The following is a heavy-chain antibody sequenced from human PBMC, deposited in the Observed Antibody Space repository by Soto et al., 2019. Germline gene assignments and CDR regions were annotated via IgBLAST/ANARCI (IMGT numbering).Heavy chain of an antibody. CDR1: GGTFSSYT. J-gene: IGHJ6*02. CDR3: ARSASRILTAYPPLDV. Sequence: QVQLVQSGAEVKKPGSSVKVSCKASGGTFSSYTISWVRQAPGQGLEWMGRIIPILGIANYAQKFQDRVTITADKPTSTAYMALSSLRDADTAVYYCARSASRILTAYPPLDVWGQRTTVTVAS. D-gene: IGHD3-9*01. V-gene: IGHV1-69*02. CDR2: IIPILGIA.